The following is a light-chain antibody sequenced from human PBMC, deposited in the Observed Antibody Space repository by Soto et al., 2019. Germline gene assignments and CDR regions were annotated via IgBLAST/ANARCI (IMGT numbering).Light chain of an antibody. CDR2: GAS. CDR3: QQYNNWPPDRT. V-gene: IGKV3-15*01. CDR1: QSVSSN. J-gene: IGKJ1*01. Sequence: EIVMTQSPATLSVSPGERATLSCRASQSVSSNLAWYQQKPGQAPRLLIYGASTRATGIPARFSGSGSGTEFTHTIRSLQSEDFAIYLCQQYNNWPPDRTFGQGTKVEIK.